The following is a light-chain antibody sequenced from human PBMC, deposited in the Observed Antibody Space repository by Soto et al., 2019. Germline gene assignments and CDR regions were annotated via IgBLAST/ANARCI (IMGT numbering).Light chain of an antibody. V-gene: IGKV3-15*01. Sequence: EIVMTQSPATLSLSPGERATLSCRASQSVGSNLAWYQQKVGQAPRLLIYGASTRATGIPGKFSGSGSGTEFTLTISSLQYEDFAVYYCQQYNNWPLTFGGGTKV. J-gene: IGKJ4*01. CDR1: QSVGSN. CDR3: QQYNNWPLT. CDR2: GAS.